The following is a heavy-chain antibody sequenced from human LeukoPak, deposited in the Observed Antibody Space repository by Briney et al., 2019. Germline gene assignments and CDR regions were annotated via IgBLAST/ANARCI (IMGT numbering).Heavy chain of an antibody. CDR3: AREAAVPNTVFDY. J-gene: IGHJ4*02. CDR2: IQSDGSST. D-gene: IGHD4-17*01. Sequence: GGSLRLSCAASGFTLGNYWMHWVRHAPGKGLVWVSRIQSDGSSTTYADSVKGRFTISRDNAKNTLYLQMNSLRAEDTAVYYCAREAAVPNTVFDYWGQGSLVIVSS. V-gene: IGHV3-74*01. CDR1: GFTLGNYW.